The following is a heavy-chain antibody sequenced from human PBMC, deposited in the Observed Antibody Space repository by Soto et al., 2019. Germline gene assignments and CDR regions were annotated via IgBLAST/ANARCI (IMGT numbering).Heavy chain of an antibody. CDR2: IIPIFGTA. CDR1: GGSFSSYA. CDR3: ASLLSAVGMDV. V-gene: IGHV1-69*01. J-gene: IGHJ6*02. Sequence: QVQLVQSGAEVKKPGSSVKVSCKASGGSFSSYAISWVRQAPGQGLEWMGGIIPIFGTANYAQKFQGRVTISADESASTAYMQLSSLRSEDTSVYYCASLLSAVGMDVWVQGTTVTVSS.